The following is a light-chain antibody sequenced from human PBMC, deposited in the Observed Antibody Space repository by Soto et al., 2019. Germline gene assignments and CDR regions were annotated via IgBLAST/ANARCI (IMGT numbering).Light chain of an antibody. Sequence: QSVLTQPASVSGSPGQSITISCTGTSSDVGGYNYVSWYQQHPGKAPKLMIYDVSNRPSGVSNRFSGSKSGNTASLTISGIQAEDEADDYCSSYTSSSTYVFGTGTKVTVL. V-gene: IGLV2-14*01. CDR2: DVS. J-gene: IGLJ1*01. CDR3: SSYTSSSTYV. CDR1: SSDVGGYNY.